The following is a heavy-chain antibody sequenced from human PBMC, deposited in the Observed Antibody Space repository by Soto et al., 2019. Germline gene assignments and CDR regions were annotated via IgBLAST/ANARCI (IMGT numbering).Heavy chain of an antibody. V-gene: IGHV4-31*03. CDR2: IYYSGST. CDR3: ARDVDRNYYDSSGYSNAFDI. D-gene: IGHD3-22*01. Sequence: SETLSLTCTVSGGSISSGGYYWSWIRQHPGRGLEWIGYIYYSGSTYYNPSLKSRVTISVDTSKNQFSLKLSSVTAADTAVYYCARDVDRNYYDSSGYSNAFDIWGQGTMVTVSS. J-gene: IGHJ3*02. CDR1: GGSISSGGYY.